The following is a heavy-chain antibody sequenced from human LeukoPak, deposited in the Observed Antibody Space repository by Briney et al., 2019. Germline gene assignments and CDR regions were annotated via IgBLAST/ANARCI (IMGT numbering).Heavy chain of an antibody. D-gene: IGHD4-17*01. V-gene: IGHV4-4*07. CDR1: GGSISSYY. Sequence: KPSETLSLTCTVSGGSISSYYWSWIRQPAGKGLEWIGRIYTSGSTNYNPSLKSRVTMSVDTSKNQFSLKLRSVTAADTAVYYCARLGPYGDYPGGVDYWGQGTLVTVSP. CDR3: ARLGPYGDYPGGVDY. CDR2: IYTSGST. J-gene: IGHJ4*02.